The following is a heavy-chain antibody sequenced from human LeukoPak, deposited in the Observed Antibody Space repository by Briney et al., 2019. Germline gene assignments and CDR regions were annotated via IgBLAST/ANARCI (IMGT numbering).Heavy chain of an antibody. D-gene: IGHD1-26*01. Sequence: GGSLRLSCAASGFTFGSYEMNWVRQAPGRGPEWVSFITSSGSDTYYADSVRGRFATSRDNAKDSLYLQMNSLRVEDTAVYYCVTGTYRRFSYYYMVVWGQATTVIVSS. V-gene: IGHV3-48*03. CDR3: VTGTYRRFSYYYMVV. J-gene: IGHJ6*03. CDR2: ITSSGSDT. CDR1: GFTFGSYE.